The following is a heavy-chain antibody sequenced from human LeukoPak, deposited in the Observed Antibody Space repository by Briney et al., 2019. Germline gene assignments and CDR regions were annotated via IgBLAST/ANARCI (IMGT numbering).Heavy chain of an antibody. CDR3: ARDHSSSGMDV. CDR1: GFTFSSYS. V-gene: IGHV3-21*01. CDR2: ISSSSSYI. Sequence: GGSLRLSCAASGFTFSSYSMNWVRQAPGKGLEWVSSISSSSSYIYCADSVKGRFTISRDNAKNSLYLQMNSLRAEDTAVYYCARDHSSSGMDVWGQGTTVTVSS. J-gene: IGHJ6*02.